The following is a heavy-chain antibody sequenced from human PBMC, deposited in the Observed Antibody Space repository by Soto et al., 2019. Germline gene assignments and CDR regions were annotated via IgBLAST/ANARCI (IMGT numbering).Heavy chain of an antibody. J-gene: IGHJ4*02. CDR3: ARGDIVVVPAAN. V-gene: IGHV4-59*01. D-gene: IGHD2-2*01. CDR1: GGSIGSYY. Sequence: SETLSLTCTVSGGSIGSYYRSWIRQPPGKGLEWIGYIYYSGSTNYNPSLKSRVTISVDTSKNQFSLKLSSVTAADTAVYYCARGDIVVVPAANWGQGTLVTVSS. CDR2: IYYSGST.